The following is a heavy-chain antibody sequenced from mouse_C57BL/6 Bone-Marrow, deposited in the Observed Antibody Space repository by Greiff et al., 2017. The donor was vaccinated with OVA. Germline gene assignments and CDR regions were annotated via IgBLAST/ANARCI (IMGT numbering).Heavy chain of an antibody. Sequence: VQLQQSGAELARPGASVKLSCKASGYTFTSYGISWVKQRTGQGLEWIGEIYPRSGNTYYNEKFKGKATLTADKSSSTAYMELRSLTSEDSAVDFCARWAGLLRSYYAMDYWGQGTSVTVSS. D-gene: IGHD1-1*01. V-gene: IGHV1-81*01. CDR2: IYPRSGNT. CDR3: ARWAGLLRSYYAMDY. J-gene: IGHJ4*01. CDR1: GYTFTSYG.